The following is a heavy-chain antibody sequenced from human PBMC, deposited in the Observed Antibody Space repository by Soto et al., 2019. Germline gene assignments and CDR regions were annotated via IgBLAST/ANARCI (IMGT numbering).Heavy chain of an antibody. CDR2: IYSSGIT. Sequence: SETLSLTCTVTGGSISSDGYYWSWIRQHPGKGLEWIGFIYSSGITYYNPSLKSRVTISVDTSKNQFSLKLSSVTAADTAVFCCARFPVAANGGSFDYWGQGTLVTVSS. CDR3: ARFPVAANGGSFDY. CDR1: GGSISSDGYY. V-gene: IGHV4-31*03. J-gene: IGHJ4*02. D-gene: IGHD6-19*01.